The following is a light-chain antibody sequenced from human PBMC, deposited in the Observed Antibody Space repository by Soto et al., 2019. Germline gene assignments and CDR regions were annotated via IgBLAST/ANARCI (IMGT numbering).Light chain of an antibody. Sequence: DIQMTQSPSSVSASVGDRVTITCRASQDIDSALAWFQQKPGEAPRLLIYTADTLHSGVPSRFSGAGSGTEFSLTISGLQPEDFANYFCQQSNSFPLTFGGGTKVEIK. CDR1: QDIDSA. CDR3: QQSNSFPLT. CDR2: TAD. V-gene: IGKV1-12*01. J-gene: IGKJ4*01.